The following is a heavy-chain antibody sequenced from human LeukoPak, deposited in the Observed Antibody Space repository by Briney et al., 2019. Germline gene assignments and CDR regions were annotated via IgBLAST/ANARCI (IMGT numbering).Heavy chain of an antibody. D-gene: IGHD3-10*01. CDR1: GFTLSSYD. J-gene: IGHJ6*03. CDR2: INGDGSAT. V-gene: IGHV3-74*01. Sequence: GGSLRLSCAASGFTLSSYDMHWVRQTPGKGLVWVSRINGDGSATTYADSVAGRFTISRDNAKNTIYLQMTSLRAEDTAVYYCARGVRGIISYYYYYMDLWGKGTTVTVSS. CDR3: ARGVRGIISYYYYYMDL.